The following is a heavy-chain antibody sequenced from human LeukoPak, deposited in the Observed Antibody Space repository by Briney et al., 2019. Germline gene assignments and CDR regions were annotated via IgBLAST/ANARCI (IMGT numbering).Heavy chain of an antibody. CDR1: GYSFSTYW. V-gene: IGHV5-51*01. CDR3: ARRAYCGGDCYSDY. D-gene: IGHD2-21*02. CDR2: IYPGDSDT. Sequence: HGESLKISCQGSGYSFSTYWITWVRQMPGKGLEWMGIIYPGDSDTRYSPSFQGQVTISADKSISTAYLQWSSLKASDTAMYYCARRAYCGGDCYSDYWGQGTLVTVSS. J-gene: IGHJ4*03.